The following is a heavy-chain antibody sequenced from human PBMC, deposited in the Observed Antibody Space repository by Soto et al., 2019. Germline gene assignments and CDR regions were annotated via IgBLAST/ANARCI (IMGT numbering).Heavy chain of an antibody. Sequence: GGSLRLSWSLSRFTFNKYAMHWVRQVPGTGLEYVSAISDTGGSTFHADAVKGRFTISSDNARDTLFLQMSSLIAEDTAAYHCLKWTGGSSNQCFNGVDVWGQGPMVTVSS. D-gene: IGHD3-16*01. CDR1: RFTFNKYA. CDR3: LKWTGGSSNQCFNGVDV. J-gene: IGHJ6*02. CDR2: ISDTGGST. V-gene: IGHV3-64D*06.